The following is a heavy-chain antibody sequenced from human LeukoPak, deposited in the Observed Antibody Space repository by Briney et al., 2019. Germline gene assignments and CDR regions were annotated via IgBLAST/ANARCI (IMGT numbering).Heavy chain of an antibody. CDR3: ARRAIYYDSSGYSPNYYYYMDV. CDR1: GFTFDDYG. J-gene: IGHJ6*03. V-gene: IGHV3-20*04. CDR2: INWNGGSK. D-gene: IGHD3-22*01. Sequence: PGGSLRLSCAASGFTFDDYGMSWVRQAPGKGLEWVSGINWNGGSKGYADSVKGRFTISRDNAKNSLYLQMNSLRAEDTALYYCARRAIYYDSSGYSPNYYYYMDVWGKGTTVTVSS.